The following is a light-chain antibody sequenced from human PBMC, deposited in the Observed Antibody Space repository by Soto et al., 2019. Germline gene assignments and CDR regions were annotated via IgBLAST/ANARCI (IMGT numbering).Light chain of an antibody. CDR1: QGISNY. CDR3: QQLTSYPRST. J-gene: IGKJ5*01. V-gene: IGKV1-9*01. Sequence: DIQLTQKQSSQSASVGYRVSITCRSSQGISNYLAWYQQRPGKAPKLLIYAASTLQTGVPSRFSGSGSGTEFTLTISSLQPEDFATYHCQQLTSYPRSTLCQVPRLAI. CDR2: AAS.